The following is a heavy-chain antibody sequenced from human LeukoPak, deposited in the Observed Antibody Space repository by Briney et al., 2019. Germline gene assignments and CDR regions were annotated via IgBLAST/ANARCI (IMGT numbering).Heavy chain of an antibody. CDR2: IYYGGST. J-gene: IGHJ4*02. CDR1: GDSINSNY. V-gene: IGHV4-59*01. D-gene: IGHD2-15*01. CDR3: ARLLAGCPGGRCRAHFDY. Sequence: SETLSLTCSVSGDSINSNYWSWTRQPPGKGLEWIGYIYYGGSTNYNPSLKSRASMSVDTSKNQFSLNLSSVTAADTAVYHCARLLAGCPGGRCRAHFDYWGQGTLVTVSS.